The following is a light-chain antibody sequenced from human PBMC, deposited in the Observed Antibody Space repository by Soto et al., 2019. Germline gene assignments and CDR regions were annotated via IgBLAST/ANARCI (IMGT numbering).Light chain of an antibody. V-gene: IGKV1-5*01. J-gene: IGKJ2*01. CDR3: QQYSSAST. CDR1: QSISQY. Sequence: DIQMTQSPSSLSASVGDIVTITCRASQSISQYLAWYQQKPGKAPKLLIYDASTLEGGIPSRFSGSGSGTKFTLTISSLQPADFATYCCQQYSSASTFGQGTKLGIK. CDR2: DAS.